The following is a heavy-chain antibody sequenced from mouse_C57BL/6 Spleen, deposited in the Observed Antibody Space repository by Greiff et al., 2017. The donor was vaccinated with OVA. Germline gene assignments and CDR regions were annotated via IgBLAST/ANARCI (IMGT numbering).Heavy chain of an antibody. V-gene: IGHV5-17*01. CDR1: GFTFSDYG. CDR2: IRSGSSTI. D-gene: IGHD2-4*01. CDR3: ARRDYDEVLYFDV. Sequence: DVMLVESGGGLVKPGGSLKLSCAASGFTFSDYGMHWVRQAPEKGLEWVAYIRSGSSTIYYADKVKGRFTISRDNAKNTLFRQMTSLRSEDTAMYYCARRDYDEVLYFDVWGTGTTVTVSS. J-gene: IGHJ1*03.